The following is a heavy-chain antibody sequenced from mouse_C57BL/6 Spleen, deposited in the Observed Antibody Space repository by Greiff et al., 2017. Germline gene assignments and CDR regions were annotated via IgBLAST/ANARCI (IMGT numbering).Heavy chain of an antibody. CDR3: HSMSF. D-gene: IGHD2-10*02. V-gene: IGHV1-52*01. J-gene: IGHJ3*01. CDR2: IDPSDSET. CDR1: GYTFTSYW. Sequence: QVQLQQPGAELVRPGSSVKLSCKASGYTFTSYWMHWVKQRPIQGLEWIGNIDPSDSETNYNQKFKDKATLTVDKSSSTAYMQLSTLTSEDASVYYGHSMSFWGQGTLVTVSA.